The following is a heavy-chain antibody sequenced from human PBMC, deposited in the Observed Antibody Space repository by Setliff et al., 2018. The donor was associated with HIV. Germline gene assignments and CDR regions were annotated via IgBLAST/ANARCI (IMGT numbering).Heavy chain of an antibody. CDR2: ISAYNGNT. J-gene: IGHJ1*01. D-gene: IGHD5-12*01. Sequence: ASVKVSRKASGYTFTSYGISWVRQAPGQGLEWMGWISAYNGNTNYAQKLQGRVTMTTDTSTSTAYMELRSLRSDDTAVYYCARGGMYGYKLSGLVFQHWGQGTLVTVSS. V-gene: IGHV1-18*01. CDR1: GYTFTSYG. CDR3: ARGGMYGYKLSGLVFQH.